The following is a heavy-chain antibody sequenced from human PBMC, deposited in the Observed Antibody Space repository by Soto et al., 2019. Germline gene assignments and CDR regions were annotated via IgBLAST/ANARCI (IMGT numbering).Heavy chain of an antibody. J-gene: IGHJ4*02. CDR2: ISGSGGST. V-gene: IGHV3-23*01. Sequence: PGGSLRLSCAASGFTFSSYAMSWVHQAPGKGLEWVSAISGSGGSTYYADSVKGRFTISRDNSKNTLYLQMNSLRAEDTAVYYCAKASHGESNYYFDYWGQGTLVTVSS. D-gene: IGHD4-17*01. CDR3: AKASHGESNYYFDY. CDR1: GFTFSSYA.